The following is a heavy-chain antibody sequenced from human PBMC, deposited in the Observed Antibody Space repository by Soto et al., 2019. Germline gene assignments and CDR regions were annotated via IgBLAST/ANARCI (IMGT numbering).Heavy chain of an antibody. CDR1: GVSFSGYY. J-gene: IGHJ6*03. CDR2: INHSGST. V-gene: IGHV4-34*01. CDR3: ANIRRGYSYGTYYYYYYMDV. D-gene: IGHD5-18*01. Sequence: LSLTCAVYGVSFSGYYWSWIRQPPGKGLEWIGEINHSGSTNYNPSLKSRVTISVDTSKNQFSLKLSSVTAADTAVYYCANIRRGYSYGTYYYYYYMDVWGKGTTVTVSS.